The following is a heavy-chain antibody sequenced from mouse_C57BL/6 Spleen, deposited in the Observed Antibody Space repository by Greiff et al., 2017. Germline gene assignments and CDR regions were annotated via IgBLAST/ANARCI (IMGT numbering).Heavy chain of an antibody. CDR3: ARRVYSWFAY. CDR2: IYPGSGST. V-gene: IGHV1-55*01. J-gene: IGHJ3*01. D-gene: IGHD1-1*01. Sequence: QVQLQHPGAELVKPGASVKMSCKASGYTFTSYWITWVKQRPGQGLEWIGDIYPGSGSTNYNEKFKSKATLTVDTSSSTAYMQLSSLTSADSAVYNRARRVYSWFAYWGQGTLVTVSA. CDR1: GYTFTSYW.